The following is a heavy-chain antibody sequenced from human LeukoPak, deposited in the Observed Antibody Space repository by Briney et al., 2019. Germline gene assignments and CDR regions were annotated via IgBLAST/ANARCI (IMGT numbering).Heavy chain of an antibody. CDR2: ISSSSSTI. J-gene: IGHJ5*02. V-gene: IGHV3-48*01. CDR1: GFTFSRYS. D-gene: IGHD1-26*01. CDR3: AKKYSTGLDP. Sequence: GGSLRLSCAASGFTFSRYSMNWVRQAPGKGLEWVSYISSSSSTIYYADSVKGRFTISRDNSKNTLYLQMNSLRAEDTAVYYCAKKYSTGLDPWGQGTLVTVSS.